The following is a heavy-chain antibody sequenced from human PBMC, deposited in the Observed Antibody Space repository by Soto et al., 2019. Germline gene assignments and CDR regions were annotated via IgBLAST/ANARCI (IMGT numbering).Heavy chain of an antibody. J-gene: IGHJ4*02. CDR1: GLSLSTSGMG. CDR3: VHRSRNGYDSTPLF. Sequence: QITLKESGPTLVKPTQTLTLTCTVSGLSLSTSGMGVGWIRQPPGKALAWLALIYWDDDKRYSPSLRSRLTITQDTSKNQVVLTMTNLDPGDTDTYYCVHRSRNGYDSTPLFWGQGTLVPVSS. V-gene: IGHV2-5*02. D-gene: IGHD5-12*01. CDR2: IYWDDDK.